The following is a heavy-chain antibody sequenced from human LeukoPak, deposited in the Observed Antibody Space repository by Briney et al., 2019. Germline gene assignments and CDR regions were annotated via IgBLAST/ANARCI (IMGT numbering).Heavy chain of an antibody. V-gene: IGHV1-2*02. CDR3: ARPYQLLFPLPNTLFFDY. CDR1: GYTFTGYY. CDR2: INPNSGGT. J-gene: IGHJ4*02. Sequence: GASVKVSCKASGYTFTGYYMHWVRQAPGQGLEWMGWINPNSGGTNYAQKFQGRVTMTRDTSISTAYMELSRLRSDDTAVYYCARPYQLLFPLPNTLFFDYWGQGTLVTVSS. D-gene: IGHD2-2*01.